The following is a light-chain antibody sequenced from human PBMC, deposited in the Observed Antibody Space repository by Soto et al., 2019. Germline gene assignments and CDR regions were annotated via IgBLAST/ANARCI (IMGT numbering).Light chain of an antibody. Sequence: QSVLTQPASVSGSPGQSITISCTGTSSDVGSYNLVSWYQQHPGKAPKLMIYEGSKRPSGVSNRFSGSKSGNTASLTISGLQAEDEADYYCCSYAGSRTPLYVFGTGTKVPF. CDR3: CSYAGSRTPLYV. V-gene: IGLV2-23*01. J-gene: IGLJ1*01. CDR1: SSDVGSYNL. CDR2: EGS.